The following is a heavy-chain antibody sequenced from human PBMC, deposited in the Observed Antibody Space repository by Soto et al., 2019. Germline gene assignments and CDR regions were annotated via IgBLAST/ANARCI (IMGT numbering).Heavy chain of an antibody. CDR2: ISYDGSNK. Sequence: QVQLVESGGGVVQPGRSLRLSCAASGFTFSSYAMHWVRQAPGKGLEWVAVISYDGSNKYYADSVKGRFTISRGNSKNTLYLQMNSLRAEDTAVYYCARDRPYYDFWSGPRGWFDPWGQGTLVTVSS. CDR1: GFTFSSYA. V-gene: IGHV3-30-3*01. J-gene: IGHJ5*02. CDR3: ARDRPYYDFWSGPRGWFDP. D-gene: IGHD3-3*01.